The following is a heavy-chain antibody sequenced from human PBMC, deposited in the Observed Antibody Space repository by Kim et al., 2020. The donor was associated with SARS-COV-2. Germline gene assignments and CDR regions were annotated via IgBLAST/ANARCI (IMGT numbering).Heavy chain of an antibody. CDR3: ASTSLQNPGIATAVDNWFDP. Sequence: GGSLRLSCAASGFTFSSYWMHWVRQAPGKGLVWVSRINGDGSSTTYADSVKGRLTISRDNAKNTLYLQMKSLRAEDTAVYYCASTSLQNPGIATAVDNWFDPWGQGTLVTVSS. D-gene: IGHD6-13*01. CDR2: INGDGSST. V-gene: IGHV3-74*01. CDR1: GFTFSSYW. J-gene: IGHJ5*02.